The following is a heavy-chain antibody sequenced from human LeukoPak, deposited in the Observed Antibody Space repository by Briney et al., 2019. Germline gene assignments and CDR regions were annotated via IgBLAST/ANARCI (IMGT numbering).Heavy chain of an antibody. D-gene: IGHD5-12*01. J-gene: IGHJ6*03. CDR3: ATNPPDIVATTYYYYMDV. V-gene: IGHV4-34*01. CDR1: GGSFSGYY. Sequence: SETLPLTCAVYGGSFSGYYWSWIRQPPGKGLEWIGEINHSGSTNYNPSLKSRVTISVDTSKNQFSLKLSSVTAADTAVYYCATNPPDIVATTYYYYMDVWGKGTTVTVSS. CDR2: INHSGST.